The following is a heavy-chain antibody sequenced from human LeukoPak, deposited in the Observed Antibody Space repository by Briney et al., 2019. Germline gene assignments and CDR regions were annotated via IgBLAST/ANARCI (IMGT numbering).Heavy chain of an antibody. CDR1: GYTFNGYY. Sequence: ASVKVSCKASGYTFNGYYMHLVRQAPGQGLEWMGIINPSGGSTRYAQKLQGRVTMTRDTSTSTVYMELSSLISEDTAVYYCASYHHRDFGDYYGMDVWGQGTTVTVSS. V-gene: IGHV1-46*02. CDR2: INPSGGST. CDR3: ASYHHRDFGDYYGMDV. D-gene: IGHD4-17*01. J-gene: IGHJ6*02.